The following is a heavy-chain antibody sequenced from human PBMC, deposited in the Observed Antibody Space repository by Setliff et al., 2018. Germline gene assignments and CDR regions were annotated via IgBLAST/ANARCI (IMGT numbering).Heavy chain of an antibody. V-gene: IGHV7-4-1*02. CDR3: ARDATRIQLWLRPYYYYMDV. CDR2: INTNTGNP. D-gene: IGHD5-18*01. Sequence: ASVKVSCKASGGTFSSYAISWVRQAPGQGLEWMGWINTNTGNPTYAQGFTGRFVFSLDTSVSTAYLQISSLKAEDTAVYYCARDATRIQLWLRPYYYYMDVWGKGTTVTVSS. CDR1: GGTFSSYA. J-gene: IGHJ6*03.